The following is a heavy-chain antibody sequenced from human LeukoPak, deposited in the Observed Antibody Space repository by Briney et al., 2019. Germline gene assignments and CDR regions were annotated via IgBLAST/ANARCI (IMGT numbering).Heavy chain of an antibody. CDR3: ARWRIVVVPAAPGYFDY. J-gene: IGHJ4*02. D-gene: IGHD2-2*01. CDR2: IYHSGST. CDR1: GGSVSSSNW. V-gene: IGHV4-4*02. Sequence: PSETLSLTCAVSGGSVSSSNWWSWVRQPPGKGLEWIGEIYHSGSTNYNPSLKSRVTISVDKSKNQFSLKLSSVTAADTAVYYCARWRIVVVPAAPGYFDYWGQGTLVTVSS.